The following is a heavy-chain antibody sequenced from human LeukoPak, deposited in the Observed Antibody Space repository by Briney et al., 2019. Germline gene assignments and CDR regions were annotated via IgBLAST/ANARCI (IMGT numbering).Heavy chain of an antibody. V-gene: IGHV4-4*07. J-gene: IGHJ4*02. CDR2: IYNSGIT. CDR3: ARDHSSGWSEFDY. D-gene: IGHD6-19*01. Sequence: SETLSLTCTVSGGSISSYYWSWIRQPAGKGLEWIGRIYNSGITNYNPSLKSRVTMSMDTSKNQFSLKLSSVTAADTAVYYCARDHSSGWSEFDYWGQGTLVTVSS. CDR1: GGSISSYY.